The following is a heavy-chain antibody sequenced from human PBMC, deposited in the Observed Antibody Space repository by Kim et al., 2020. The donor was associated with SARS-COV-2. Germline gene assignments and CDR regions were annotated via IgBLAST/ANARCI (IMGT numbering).Heavy chain of an antibody. CDR2: IYYSGST. V-gene: IGHV4-61*01. D-gene: IGHD4-17*01. J-gene: IGHJ4*02. Sequence: SETLSLTCTVSGGSVSSGSYYWSWIRQPPGKGLEWIGYIYYSGSTNYNPSLKSRVTISVDTSKNQFSLKLSSVTAADTAVYYCARGDSTMTTMTMIDYWGQGTLVTVSS. CDR3: ARGDSTMTTMTMIDY. CDR1: GGSVSSGSYY.